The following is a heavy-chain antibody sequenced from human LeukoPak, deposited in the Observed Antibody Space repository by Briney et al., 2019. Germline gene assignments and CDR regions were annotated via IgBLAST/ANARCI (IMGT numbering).Heavy chain of an antibody. V-gene: IGHV3-7*01. Sequence: GGSLRLSCAASGFTFSSYWMSWVRQAPGKGLEWVANIKQDGSEKYYVDSVKGGFTISRDNAKNSLHLQMNSLRAEDTAVYYCARDLYRIVVVPHYFDYWGQGTLVTVSS. D-gene: IGHD3-22*01. CDR2: IKQDGSEK. J-gene: IGHJ4*02. CDR1: GFTFSSYW. CDR3: ARDLYRIVVVPHYFDY.